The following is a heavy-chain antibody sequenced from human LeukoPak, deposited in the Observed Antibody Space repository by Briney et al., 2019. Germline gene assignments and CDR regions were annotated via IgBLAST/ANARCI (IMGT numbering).Heavy chain of an antibody. J-gene: IGHJ3*02. Sequence: RASVKVSCTASGYTFTSHGITWVRQVPGQGLEWMGWISAYNGNTNYAQKLQGRVTMTRDTSTSTVYMEVRSLRSDDTAVYYCARDLSTVPAYSSRSGEAFDIWGQGTMVTVSS. CDR1: GYTFTSHG. CDR3: ARDLSTVPAYSSRSGEAFDI. CDR2: ISAYNGNT. D-gene: IGHD6-13*01. V-gene: IGHV1-18*01.